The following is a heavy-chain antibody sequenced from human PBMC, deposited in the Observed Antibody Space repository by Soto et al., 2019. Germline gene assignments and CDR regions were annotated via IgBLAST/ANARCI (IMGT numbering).Heavy chain of an antibody. J-gene: IGHJ4*02. CDR1: GFTFSSYA. CDR2: ISGSGGST. Sequence: PGGSLRLSCAASGFTFSSYAMSWVRQAPGKGLEWVSAISGSGGSTYYADSVKGRFTISRDNSKNTLYLQMNSLRAEDTAVYYCAKKTGIVVVPAPIDYWGQGTLVTVSS. CDR3: AKKTGIVVVPAPIDY. D-gene: IGHD2-2*01. V-gene: IGHV3-23*01.